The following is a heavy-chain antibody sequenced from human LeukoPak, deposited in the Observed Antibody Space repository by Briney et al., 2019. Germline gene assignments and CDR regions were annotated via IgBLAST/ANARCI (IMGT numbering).Heavy chain of an antibody. D-gene: IGHD3-22*01. Sequence: GGSLRLSCTASGFTFSTYNMNWVRQAPGKGLEWVSSISSSSSYIYYADSVKGRFTISRDNAKNSLYLQMNSLRAEDTAVYYCARSQGYYYDSSPYYWGQGTLVTVSA. CDR3: ARSQGYYYDSSPYY. V-gene: IGHV3-21*01. J-gene: IGHJ4*02. CDR2: ISSSSSYI. CDR1: GFTFSTYN.